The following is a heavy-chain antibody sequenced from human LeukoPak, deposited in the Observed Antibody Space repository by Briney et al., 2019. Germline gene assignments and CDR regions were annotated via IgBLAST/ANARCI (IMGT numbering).Heavy chain of an antibody. CDR1: GYSISSGYY. J-gene: IGHJ4*02. CDR3: AREGSNVYNWNDVWSMGGPDY. V-gene: IGHV4-38-2*02. Sequence: PSETLSLTCTVSGYSISSGYYWGWIRQPPGKGLEWIGNIYHIGNTYYNPSLKSRVTISVDTSKNQFSLKLSSVTAADTAVYYCAREGSNVYNWNDVWSMGGPDYWGQGTLVTVSS. CDR2: IYHIGNT. D-gene: IGHD1-20*01.